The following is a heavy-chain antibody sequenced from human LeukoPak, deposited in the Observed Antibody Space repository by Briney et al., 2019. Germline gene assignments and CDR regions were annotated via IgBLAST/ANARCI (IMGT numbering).Heavy chain of an antibody. CDR3: ARGAAGYSYG. D-gene: IGHD5-18*01. Sequence: GGSLRLSCAASGFTFSSYWMNWARQAPGKGLEWVASINHNGNVNYYVDSVKGRFTISRDNAKNSLYLQMSNLRAEDTAVYYCARGAAGYSYGWGQGTLVTVSS. CDR2: INHNGNVN. J-gene: IGHJ4*02. CDR1: GFTFSSYW. V-gene: IGHV3-7*03.